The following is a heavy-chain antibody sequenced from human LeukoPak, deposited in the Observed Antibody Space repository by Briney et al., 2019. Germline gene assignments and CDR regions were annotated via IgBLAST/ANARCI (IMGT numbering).Heavy chain of an antibody. CDR3: ARSGVAGAYDW. D-gene: IGHD6-19*01. J-gene: IGHJ4*02. Sequence: PGGSLRLSCAASGFTVSRHYMIWVRQAPEKGLEWVSIFYGGDNTDYADSVKGRFTISRDNSKNTLYLQMNSLNTEDTAVYYYARSGVAGAYDWWGQGTLVTVSS. V-gene: IGHV3-66*02. CDR2: FYGGDNT. CDR1: GFTVSRHY.